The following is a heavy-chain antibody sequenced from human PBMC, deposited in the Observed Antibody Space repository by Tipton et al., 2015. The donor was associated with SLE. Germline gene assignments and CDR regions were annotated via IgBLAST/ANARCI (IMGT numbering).Heavy chain of an antibody. D-gene: IGHD2-2*01. CDR1: GFTFSSYA. V-gene: IGHV3-23*01. Sequence: SLRLSCAASGFTFSSYAMHWVRQAPGKGLEWVSAISGSGLTTYYADSVKGRFSISRDNSKNTLYLQMNSLRAEDTAVYYCAKDRDIVVEMGDYWGQGTLVTVSS. J-gene: IGHJ4*02. CDR3: AKDRDIVVEMGDY. CDR2: ISGSGLTT.